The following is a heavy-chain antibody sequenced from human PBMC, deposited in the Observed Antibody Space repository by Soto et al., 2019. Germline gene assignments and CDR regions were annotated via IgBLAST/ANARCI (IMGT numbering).Heavy chain of an antibody. D-gene: IGHD3-10*01. V-gene: IGHV3-23*01. Sequence: EVQLLESGGGLVQPGGSLRLSCAASGFTFSSYAMSWVRQAPGKGLEWVSAISGSGGSTYYADSVKGRFTISRDNSKNTLYLQMNRLRAEDTAVYYCAKDPQVHGSWSYYTFDPWGQGTLVTVSS. J-gene: IGHJ5*02. CDR3: AKDPQVHGSWSYYTFDP. CDR2: ISGSGGST. CDR1: GFTFSSYA.